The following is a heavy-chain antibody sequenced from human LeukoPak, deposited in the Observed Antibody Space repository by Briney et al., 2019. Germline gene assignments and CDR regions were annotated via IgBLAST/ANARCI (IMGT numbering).Heavy chain of an antibody. D-gene: IGHD2-2*01. CDR3: AAMAVVPAANAYLRDY. CDR2: INPNSGGT. CDR1: GYTFTGYY. V-gene: IGHV1-2*02. Sequence: ASVKVSCKASGYTFTGYYMHWVRQAPGQGLEWMGWINPNSGGTNYAQKFQGRVTMTRDTSISTAYMELGRLRSDDTAVYYCAAMAVVPAANAYLRDYWGQGTLVTVSS. J-gene: IGHJ4*02.